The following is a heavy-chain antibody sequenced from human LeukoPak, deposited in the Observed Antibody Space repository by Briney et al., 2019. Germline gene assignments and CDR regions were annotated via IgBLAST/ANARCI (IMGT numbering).Heavy chain of an antibody. CDR3: GRDARQRSDY. CDR2: ITQGESAK. D-gene: IGHD6-25*01. CDR1: RFTFSSYT. Sequence: PGGSVRLSCAASRFTFSSYTVKWLRRAPGEGGEGVASITQGESAKYYEDSEKGRFTLSRDNADNSLYLQMNSLRAEDTALYYCGRDARQRSDYWGLGTLVTVSS. J-gene: IGHJ4*02. V-gene: IGHV3-7*01.